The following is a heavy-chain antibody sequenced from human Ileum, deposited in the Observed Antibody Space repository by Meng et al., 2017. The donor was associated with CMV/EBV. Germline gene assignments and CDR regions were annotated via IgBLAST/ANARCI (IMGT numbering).Heavy chain of an antibody. CDR2: ISSSSSYI. CDR3: ARYCSSTGCYGGNWFDP. J-gene: IGHJ5*02. D-gene: IGHD2-2*01. Sequence: GESLKISCAASGFTFSSYSMNWVRQAPGKGLEWVSSISSSSSYIYYADSVKGRFTISRDNAKNSLYLQMNSLRAEDTAVYYCARYCSSTGCYGGNWFDPWGQGTLVTVSS. V-gene: IGHV3-21*01. CDR1: GFTFSSYS.